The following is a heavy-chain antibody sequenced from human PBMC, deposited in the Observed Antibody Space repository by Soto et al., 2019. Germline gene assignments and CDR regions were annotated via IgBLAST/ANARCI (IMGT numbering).Heavy chain of an antibody. J-gene: IGHJ4*02. Sequence: SETLSLTCTVSGGSISSTSYYWVWVRQPPGKGLEWIGEIYHSGSTNYNPSLKSRVIISVDTSKNQFSLRLSSVTAADTAVYYCARYIAASGTYYLDFWGQGTLVTVSS. CDR1: GGSISSTSYY. V-gene: IGHV4-39*07. CDR2: IYHSGST. CDR3: ARYIAASGTYYLDF. D-gene: IGHD6-13*01.